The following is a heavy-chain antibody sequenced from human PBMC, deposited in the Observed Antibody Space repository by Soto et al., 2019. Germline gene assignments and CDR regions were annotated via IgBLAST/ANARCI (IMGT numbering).Heavy chain of an antibody. Sequence: SAKVSCSASGGTFSSYDISWVRRAPGPVLEWMGGIIPIFGTANYAQKFQGRVTITRDTSTSTVYMDLSSLRYEDTAVYYCARENSQNYGPPAASSWFHSWGQGTPVTVS. D-gene: IGHD2-15*01. CDR1: GGTFSSYD. CDR3: ARENSQNYGPPAASSWFHS. V-gene: IGHV1-69*05. J-gene: IGHJ5*01. CDR2: IIPIFGTA.